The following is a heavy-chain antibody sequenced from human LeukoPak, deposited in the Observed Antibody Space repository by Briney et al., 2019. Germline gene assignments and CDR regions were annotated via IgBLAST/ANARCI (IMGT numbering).Heavy chain of an antibody. V-gene: IGHV3-23*01. CDR3: AFTMGQNYDFWSGSSEGAFDI. D-gene: IGHD3-3*01. J-gene: IGHJ3*02. CDR1: GFTFRNYG. CDR2: ISGGGDGT. Sequence: GGSLRLSCAASGFTFRNYGMSWVRQAPGKGLEWVSSISGGGDGTYYADSVKGRFTISRDNSENTVFLQMNSLRAEDTAVYYCAFTMGQNYDFWSGSSEGAFDIWGQGTMVTVSS.